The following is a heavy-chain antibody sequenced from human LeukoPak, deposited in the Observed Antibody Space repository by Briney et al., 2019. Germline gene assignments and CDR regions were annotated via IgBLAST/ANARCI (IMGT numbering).Heavy chain of an antibody. Sequence: GGSLRLSCAASGFTFSSYAMHWVRQAPGKGLEWVAVISYDGSNKYYADSVKGRFTISRDSSKNTLYLQMNSLRAEDTAVYYCAKVSGGGLYYDGMDVWGQGTTVTVSS. CDR3: AKVSGGGLYYDGMDV. V-gene: IGHV3-30-3*01. D-gene: IGHD1-14*01. J-gene: IGHJ6*02. CDR2: ISYDGSNK. CDR1: GFTFSSYA.